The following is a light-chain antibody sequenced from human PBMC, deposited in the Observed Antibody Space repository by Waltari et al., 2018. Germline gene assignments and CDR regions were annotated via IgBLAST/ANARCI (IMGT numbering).Light chain of an antibody. CDR2: DTS. CDR1: QAVSRF. CDR3: QKYGSLPAT. J-gene: IGKJ1*01. V-gene: IGKV3-20*01. Sequence: EIVLTQSPGTLSLSPGERATLSCRASQAVSRFLAWYQQQPGQAPRLLIYDTSTRATGIPDRFSGSASGTDFSLTISRLEPEDFAVYYCQKYGSLPATFGQGTKVEIK.